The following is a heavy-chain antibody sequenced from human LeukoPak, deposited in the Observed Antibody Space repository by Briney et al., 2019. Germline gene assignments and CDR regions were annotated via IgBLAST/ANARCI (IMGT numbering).Heavy chain of an antibody. CDR2: ISSSSSTI. CDR1: GFTFSSYS. CDR3: ARGSNLRGISLVLGSFDY. D-gene: IGHD2-8*01. Sequence: PGGSLRLSCAASGFTFSSYSMNWVRQAPGKGLEWVSYISSSSSTIYYADSVKGRFTISRDSSKNTLYLQMDSLRAEDTAMYYCARGSNLRGISLVLGSFDYWARGTLATVSS. V-gene: IGHV3-48*01. J-gene: IGHJ4*02.